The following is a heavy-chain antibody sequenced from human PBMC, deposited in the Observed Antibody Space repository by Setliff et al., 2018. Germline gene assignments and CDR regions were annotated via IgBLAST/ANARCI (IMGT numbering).Heavy chain of an antibody. J-gene: IGHJ4*02. CDR1: GGSINNYY. CDR2: VYSNVGT. V-gene: IGHV4-4*07. CDR3: AKGDGGYPSDS. Sequence: PSETLSLTCTVSGGSINNYYWSWIRQPAGKGLEWIGRVYSNVGTNFNPSLKSRVTMSVDVSKSQFSLRLSSVTAADTAVYYCAKGDGGYPSDSWGQGILVTVSS. D-gene: IGHD2-15*01.